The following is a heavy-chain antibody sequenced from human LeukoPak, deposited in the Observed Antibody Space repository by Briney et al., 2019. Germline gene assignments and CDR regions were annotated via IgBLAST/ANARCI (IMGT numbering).Heavy chain of an antibody. Sequence: GGSLRLSCAASGFTFEDYAMHWVRQAPGKGLEWVSGISWNSGYIHYAYSVKGRFTISRDNAENSLYLQMNSLRAEDTALYYCVKDLNYGSGSYFDYWGQGTLVTVSS. CDR3: VKDLNYGSGSYFDY. V-gene: IGHV3-9*01. J-gene: IGHJ4*02. D-gene: IGHD3-10*01. CDR1: GFTFEDYA. CDR2: ISWNSGYI.